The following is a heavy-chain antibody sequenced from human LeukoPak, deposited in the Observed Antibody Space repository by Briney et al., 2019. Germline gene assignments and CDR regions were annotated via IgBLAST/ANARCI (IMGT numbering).Heavy chain of an antibody. CDR3: ARDYGSGRSWFDP. CDR1: GGSFSGYY. J-gene: IGHJ5*02. CDR2: INHSGST. D-gene: IGHD3-10*01. Sequence: KASETLSLTCAVYGGSFSGYYWSWIRQPPGKGLEWIGEINHSGSTNYNPSLKSRVTISVDTSKNQFSLKLSSVTAADTAVYYCARDYGSGRSWFDPWGQGTLVTVSS. V-gene: IGHV4-34*01.